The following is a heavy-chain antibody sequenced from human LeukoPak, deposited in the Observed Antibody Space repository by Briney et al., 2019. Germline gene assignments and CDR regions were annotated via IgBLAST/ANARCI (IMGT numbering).Heavy chain of an antibody. CDR1: GGSISSYY. CDR3: ARFRDGFLDY. CDR2: IYYSGST. Sequence: SEILSLTCTVSGGSISSYYWSWIRQPPGKGLEWIGYIYYSGSTNYNPSLKSRVTISVDTSKNQFSLKLSSVTAADTAVYYCARFRDGFLDYWGQGTLVTVSS. V-gene: IGHV4-59*01. J-gene: IGHJ4*02. D-gene: IGHD5-24*01.